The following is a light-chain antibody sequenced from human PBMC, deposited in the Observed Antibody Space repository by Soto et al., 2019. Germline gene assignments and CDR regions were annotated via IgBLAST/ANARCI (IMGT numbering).Light chain of an antibody. CDR2: DVS. V-gene: IGLV2-14*03. CDR3: SSYTTSNTRQIV. J-gene: IGLJ1*01. Sequence: QSVLTQPASVSGSPGQSINISCTGTSSDVGGHNYVSWYQHHPGKAPKLIIYDVSNRPSGVSNPFSGSKSGNTASLTISGLQPEDEADYYCSSYTTSNTRQIVFGTGTKVT. CDR1: SSDVGGHNY.